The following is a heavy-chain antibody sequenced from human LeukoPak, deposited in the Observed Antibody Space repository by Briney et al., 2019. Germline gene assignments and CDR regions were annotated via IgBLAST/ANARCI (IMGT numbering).Heavy chain of an antibody. CDR2: IRYDGSNK. D-gene: IGHD5-12*01. CDR3: AKIEGGYSGYDSHY. CDR1: GFTFSSYG. V-gene: IGHV3-30*02. Sequence: GGSLRLSCAASGFTFSSYGMHWVRQAPGKGLEWVAFIRYDGSNKYYADSVKGRFTISRDNSKNTLYLQMNSLRAEDTAVYYCAKIEGGYSGYDSHYWGQGTLVTVSS. J-gene: IGHJ4*02.